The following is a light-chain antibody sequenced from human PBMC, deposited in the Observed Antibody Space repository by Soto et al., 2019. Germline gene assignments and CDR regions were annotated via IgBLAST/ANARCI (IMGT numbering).Light chain of an antibody. J-gene: IGKJ2*01. CDR2: DAS. Sequence: EIVLTQSPATLSLSPGERATLSCRASQSVSSYLACYQQKPGQAPRILIYDASNRATGIPARFSGSGSGTDFPRTISSLEPEDVAVYYCQQRSNWPHTFCQGTKLEIK. CDR1: QSVSSY. V-gene: IGKV3-11*01. CDR3: QQRSNWPHT.